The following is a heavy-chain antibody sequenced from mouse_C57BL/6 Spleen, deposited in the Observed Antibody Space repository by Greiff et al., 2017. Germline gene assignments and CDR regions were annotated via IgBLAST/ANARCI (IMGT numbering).Heavy chain of an antibody. V-gene: IGHV1-20*01. CDR3: ARSPLITTVVATDFDY. D-gene: IGHD1-1*01. CDR1: GYSFTGYF. Sequence: DVKLQESGPELVKPGDSVKISCKASGYSFTGYFMNWVMQSHGKSLEWIGRINPYNGDTFYNQKFKGKATLTVDKSSSTAHMELRSLTSEDSAVYYCARSPLITTVVATDFDYWGQGTTLTVSS. CDR2: INPYNGDT. J-gene: IGHJ2*01.